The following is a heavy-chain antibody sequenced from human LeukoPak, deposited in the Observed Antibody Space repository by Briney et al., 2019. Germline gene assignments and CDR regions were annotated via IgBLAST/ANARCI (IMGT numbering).Heavy chain of an antibody. Sequence: ASVKVSCKASGYTFLNYYLHWVRQAPGHGLAWMAIINPSGGSTSYAHKFHGRVTMTRDTSTSAVYMELSSLRSEDTAVYYCARSRLRDDAFDIWGQGTMVTVSS. CDR2: INPSGGST. J-gene: IGHJ3*02. CDR1: GYTFLNYY. CDR3: ARSRLRDDAFDI. V-gene: IGHV1-46*01. D-gene: IGHD2-21*02.